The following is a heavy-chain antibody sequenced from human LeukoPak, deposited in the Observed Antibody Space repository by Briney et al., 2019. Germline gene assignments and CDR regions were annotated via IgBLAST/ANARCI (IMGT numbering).Heavy chain of an antibody. Sequence: GGSLRLSCAASGFTFSSYGMHWVRQAPGKGLEWVAVISYDGSNKYYADSVKGRFTISRDNSKNTLYLQMNSLRAEDTAVYYCAKDGYYYDSSGYYGLWGQGTLVTVSS. CDR3: AKDGYYYDSSGYYGL. J-gene: IGHJ1*01. V-gene: IGHV3-30*18. CDR2: ISYDGSNK. D-gene: IGHD3-22*01. CDR1: GFTFSSYG.